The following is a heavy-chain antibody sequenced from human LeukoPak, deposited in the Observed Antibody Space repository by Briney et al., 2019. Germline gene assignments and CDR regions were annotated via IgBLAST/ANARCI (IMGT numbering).Heavy chain of an antibody. J-gene: IGHJ6*03. D-gene: IGHD6-13*01. CDR2: INTNTGNP. Sequence: GASVKVSCKASGYTFTSYAMNWVRQAPGQGLEWMGWINTNTGNPTYAQGFTGRFVFSLDTSVSTAYLQISSLKAEDTAVYYCARVPPEAAAGTDNYYYYYMDVWGKGTTVTVSS. V-gene: IGHV7-4-1*02. CDR3: ARVPPEAAAGTDNYYYYYMDV. CDR1: GYTFTSYA.